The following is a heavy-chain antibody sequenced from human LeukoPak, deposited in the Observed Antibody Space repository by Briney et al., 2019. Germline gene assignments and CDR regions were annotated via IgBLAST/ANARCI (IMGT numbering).Heavy chain of an antibody. Sequence: SETLSLTCTVSGGSISSSSYYWGWIRQPPGKGLEWIGSIYYSGSTYYNPSLKSRVTISVDTSKNQFSLKLSSVTAADTAVYYCARVGGYYDFWRGFDYWGQGTLVTVSS. D-gene: IGHD3-3*01. J-gene: IGHJ4*02. CDR3: ARVGGYYDFWRGFDY. CDR2: IYYSGST. V-gene: IGHV4-39*07. CDR1: GGSISSSSYY.